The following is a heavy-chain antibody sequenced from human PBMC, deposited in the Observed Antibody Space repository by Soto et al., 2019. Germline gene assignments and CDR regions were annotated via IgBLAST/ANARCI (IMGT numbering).Heavy chain of an antibody. CDR1: GFTFSSYS. V-gene: IGHV3-30-3*01. CDR2: ISYDGSNK. J-gene: IGHJ4*02. Sequence: GGSLRLSCAASGFTFSSYSMHWVRQAPGKGLEWVAVISYDGSNKYYADSVKGRFTISRDNSKNTLYLQMNSLRAEDTAVYYCARDKRDLRFLEWSYYYDYWGQGSLVTVSS. CDR3: ARDKRDLRFLEWSYYYDY. D-gene: IGHD3-3*01.